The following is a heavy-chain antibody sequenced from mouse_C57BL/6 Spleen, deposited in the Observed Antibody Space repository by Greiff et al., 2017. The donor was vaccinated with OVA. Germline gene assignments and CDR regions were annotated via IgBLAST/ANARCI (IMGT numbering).Heavy chain of an antibody. J-gene: IGHJ2*01. V-gene: IGHV5-17*01. CDR1: GFTFSAYG. Sequence: EVKLMESGGGLVKPGGSLKLSCAASGFTFSAYGMHWVRQAPGKGLEWFAYISSGSSTIYYAATVKGRFTISRDNAKNTLFLQMTSLRSEDTAMYYCARLDGNYDYFDYWGQGTTLTVSS. CDR2: ISSGSSTI. CDR3: ARLDGNYDYFDY. D-gene: IGHD2-1*01.